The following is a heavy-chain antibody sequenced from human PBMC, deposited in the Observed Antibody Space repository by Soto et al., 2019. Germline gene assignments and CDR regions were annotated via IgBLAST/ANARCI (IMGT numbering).Heavy chain of an antibody. Sequence: ASVKVSFKASGYAFSFGFSWVRQPPGQGLEWMGWISASDGSTNSASKFRGRISMTTDTSTHTAYLDLLSLTSDDTAMYFCATYYFGSGSYYRFDNWGQGTRVTVSS. CDR3: ATYYFGSGSYYRFDN. CDR2: ISASDGST. CDR1: GYAFSFG. J-gene: IGHJ4*02. D-gene: IGHD3-10*01. V-gene: IGHV1-18*01.